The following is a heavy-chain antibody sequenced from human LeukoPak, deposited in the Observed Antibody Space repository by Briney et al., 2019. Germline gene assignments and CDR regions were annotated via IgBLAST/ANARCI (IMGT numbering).Heavy chain of an antibody. Sequence: AASAKVSCKASGYTFTNYGTTWVRQAPGQGLEWMGWISGYQGSTKYAQNFQGRVTMTIDTSTSTAYMELSSLRSEDTAVYYCATDVTDKKYYYYYGMDVWGQGTTVTVSS. V-gene: IGHV1-18*01. D-gene: IGHD3-16*02. J-gene: IGHJ6*02. CDR1: GYTFTNYG. CDR2: ISGYQGST. CDR3: ATDVTDKKYYYYYGMDV.